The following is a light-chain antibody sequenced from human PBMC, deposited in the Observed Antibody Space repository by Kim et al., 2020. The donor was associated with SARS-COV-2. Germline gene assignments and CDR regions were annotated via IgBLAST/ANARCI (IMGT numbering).Light chain of an antibody. Sequence: APGKTARIPCEGYNIGTKSVHWYQQKPGQAPVLLIYFDGDRPSGMPQRFSGSHSGNTATLTITGVEAGDEGDYFCQVWDTFTDHRVFGGGTQLTVL. CDR3: QVWDTFTDHRV. CDR1: NIGTKS. J-gene: IGLJ3*02. CDR2: FDG. V-gene: IGLV3-21*04.